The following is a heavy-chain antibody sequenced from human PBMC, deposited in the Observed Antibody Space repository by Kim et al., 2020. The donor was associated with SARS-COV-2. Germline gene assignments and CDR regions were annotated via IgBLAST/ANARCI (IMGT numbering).Heavy chain of an antibody. CDR3: ARDTGIAVAATDY. Sequence: YADSVKGRFTISRDNSKNTLYLQMNSLRAEDTAVYYCARDTGIAVAATDYWGQGTLVTVSS. V-gene: IGHV3-30*01. D-gene: IGHD6-19*01. J-gene: IGHJ4*02.